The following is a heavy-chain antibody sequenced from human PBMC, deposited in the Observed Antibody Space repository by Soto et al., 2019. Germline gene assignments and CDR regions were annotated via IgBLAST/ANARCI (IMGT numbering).Heavy chain of an antibody. Sequence: EVQLLESGGGLVQPGGSLRLSCAASGFTFSGYAMHWVRQAPGKALEWVSSISNTGGTTYYADSVKGRFTISRDNSRDTVFLQINSLRAEDTAVYYCAKDPWYSWGQRTLVTVSS. J-gene: IGHJ4*02. V-gene: IGHV3-23*01. CDR1: GFTFSGYA. CDR2: ISNTGGTT. CDR3: AKDPWYS.